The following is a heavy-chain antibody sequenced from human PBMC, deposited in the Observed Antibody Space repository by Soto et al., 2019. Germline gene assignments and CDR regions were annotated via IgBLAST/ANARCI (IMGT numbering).Heavy chain of an antibody. J-gene: IGHJ5*02. Sequence: PGGSLRLSCAASGFMFTNHGMHWVRQAPGKGLEWVAVIWSDGNKRYYADSVKGRFTVSRDTSNNTLYLQMNSLRDEDTAVYYCARESRFLEWLSLNWFDPWGQGTLVTVS. CDR3: ARESRFLEWLSLNWFDP. D-gene: IGHD3-3*01. CDR2: IWSDGNKR. CDR1: GFMFTNHG. V-gene: IGHV3-33*01.